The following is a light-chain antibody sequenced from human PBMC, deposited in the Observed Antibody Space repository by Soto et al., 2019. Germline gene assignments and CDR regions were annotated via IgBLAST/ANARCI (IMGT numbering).Light chain of an antibody. Sequence: DIVMTQSPATLSVSPGERATLSCRASQSVSSNLAWYQQKPGQAPRLLIYGAFTRATGIPARFSGSGSGTEFTLTISSLQSEDFAVYYCQQYDNWPPWTFGQGTKVEIK. CDR2: GAF. V-gene: IGKV3-15*01. CDR3: QQYDNWPPWT. J-gene: IGKJ1*01. CDR1: QSVSSN.